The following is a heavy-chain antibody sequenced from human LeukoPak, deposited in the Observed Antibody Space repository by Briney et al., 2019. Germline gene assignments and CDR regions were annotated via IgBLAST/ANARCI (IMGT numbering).Heavy chain of an antibody. CDR2: ISGSSSTI. CDR1: GFTVSSNY. Sequence: GGSLRLSCAASGFTVSSNYMSWVRQAPGKGLEWVSYISGSSSTIYYADSVKGRFTISRDNAKNSLYLQMNSLRDEDTAVYYCARVIVVVPAALRNYYYYGMDVWGQGTTVTVSS. D-gene: IGHD2-2*01. CDR3: ARVIVVVPAALRNYYYYGMDV. J-gene: IGHJ6*02. V-gene: IGHV3-48*02.